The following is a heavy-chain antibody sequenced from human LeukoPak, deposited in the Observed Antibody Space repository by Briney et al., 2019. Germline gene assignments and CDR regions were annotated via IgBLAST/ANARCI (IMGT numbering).Heavy chain of an antibody. CDR3: ARARGEAMVRNRLRYYYYYMDV. CDR1: GGSISSGSYY. Sequence: PSETLSLTCTVSGGSISSGSYYWSWIRQPVGKGLEWIGRIYTSGSTNYNPSLKSRVTISVDTSKNQFSLKLSSVTAADTAVYYCARARGEAMVRNRLRYYYYYMDVWGKGTTVTISS. D-gene: IGHD3-10*01. V-gene: IGHV4-61*02. J-gene: IGHJ6*03. CDR2: IYTSGST.